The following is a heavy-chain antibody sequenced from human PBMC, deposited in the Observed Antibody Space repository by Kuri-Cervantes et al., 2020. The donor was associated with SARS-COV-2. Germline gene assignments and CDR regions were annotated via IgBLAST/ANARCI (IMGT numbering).Heavy chain of an antibody. CDR1: GFTFSTYN. V-gene: IGHV3-23*01. D-gene: IGHD6-19*01. J-gene: IGHJ4*02. CDR3: AKDLAVAGSEDDS. CDR2: LSVSGGNT. Sequence: GGSLRLSCAASGFTFSTYNMNWVRQAPGKGLEWVSSLSVSGGNTYYADSVKGRFTISRDNSRNTLYLQMNSLSAEDTAVYYCAKDLAVAGSEDDSWGQGTLVTVSS.